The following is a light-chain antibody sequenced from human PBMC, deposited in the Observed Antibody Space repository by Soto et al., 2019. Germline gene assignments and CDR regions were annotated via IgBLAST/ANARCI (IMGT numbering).Light chain of an antibody. CDR3: QAWDSHTYV. V-gene: IGLV3-1*01. Sequence: SYELTQPPSVSVSPGQTASITCSGGNWGSTYAAWYQQRPGQSPLLIIYQDNKRPSGIPERFSGSISGNTATLTISGTQPLDEADYYCQAWDSHTYVFGTGTKLTVL. J-gene: IGLJ1*01. CDR2: QDN. CDR1: NWGSTY.